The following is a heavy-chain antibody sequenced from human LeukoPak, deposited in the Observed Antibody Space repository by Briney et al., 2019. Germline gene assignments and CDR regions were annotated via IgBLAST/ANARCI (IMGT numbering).Heavy chain of an antibody. V-gene: IGHV4-34*01. CDR3: AIRRQGYSYGPNWFDP. Sequence: KPSETLSLTCAVYGGSFSGYYWSWLRQPPGKGLEWIGEINHSGSTNYNPSLKSRVTISVDTSKNQFSLKLSSVTAADTAVYYCAIRRQGYSYGPNWFDPWGQGTLVTVSS. CDR2: INHSGST. J-gene: IGHJ5*02. CDR1: GGSFSGYY. D-gene: IGHD5-18*01.